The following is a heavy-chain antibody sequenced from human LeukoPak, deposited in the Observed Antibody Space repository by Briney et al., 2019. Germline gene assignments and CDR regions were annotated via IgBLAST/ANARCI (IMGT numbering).Heavy chain of an antibody. Sequence: GGSLRLSCAASGFTLSSFDMHWVRQPTGQGLEWVSTIGTASDTYYPGSVEGRFTLSRDNAKNSLYLQMNSLTAGNTAVYYCARGPPRGKYYYMDVWGKGTTVTVSS. CDR1: GFTLSSFD. D-gene: IGHD4-23*01. J-gene: IGHJ6*03. V-gene: IGHV3-13*01. CDR3: ARGPPRGKYYYMDV. CDR2: IGTASDT.